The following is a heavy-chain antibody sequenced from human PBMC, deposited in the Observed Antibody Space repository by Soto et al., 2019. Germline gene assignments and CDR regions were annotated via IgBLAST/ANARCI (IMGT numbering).Heavy chain of an antibody. CDR1: GYNFTTYW. CDR3: ARADYWSGPLDAFEI. Sequence: GESLKISCKGSGYNFTTYWISWLRQMPGKGLEWMGRIDPTDSYSNYSPSFRGHVTMSADKSSNTAYLQWSSLRASDTAIYYCARADYWSGPLDAFEIWGQVTMVTVSS. D-gene: IGHD3-3*01. V-gene: IGHV5-10-1*01. CDR2: IDPTDSYS. J-gene: IGHJ3*02.